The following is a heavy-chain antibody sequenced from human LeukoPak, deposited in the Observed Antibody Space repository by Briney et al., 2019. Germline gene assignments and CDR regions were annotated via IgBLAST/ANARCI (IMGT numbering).Heavy chain of an antibody. D-gene: IGHD1-14*01. CDR3: ARDPPRKARLGGGY. CDR2: IEEDGSGK. Sequence: GGSLRLSCAVSGFTFSDYWMSWVRQAPGKGLEWVANIEEDGSGKYYVDSVKGRFTISRDNTKNLLYLQMNSLRAEDTAVYYCARDPPRKARLGGGYWGQGTLVTVSS. V-gene: IGHV3-7*01. CDR1: GFTFSDYW. J-gene: IGHJ4*01.